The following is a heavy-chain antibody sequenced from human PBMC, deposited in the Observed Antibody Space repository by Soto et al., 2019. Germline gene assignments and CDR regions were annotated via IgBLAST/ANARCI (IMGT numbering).Heavy chain of an antibody. J-gene: IGHJ6*02. CDR2: INHSGST. Sequence: TSDTLSLTCAVYGGPFSGSYWSRIRQPPGKGLEWIGEINHSGSTNYNPSLKSRVTISVDTSKDQFSLKLSSVTAADTAVYYCARDFRYCISTSCYTPPYGMDVWGQGTTVT. CDR3: ARDFRYCISTSCYTPPYGMDV. V-gene: IGHV4-34*01. D-gene: IGHD2-2*02. CDR1: GGPFSGSY.